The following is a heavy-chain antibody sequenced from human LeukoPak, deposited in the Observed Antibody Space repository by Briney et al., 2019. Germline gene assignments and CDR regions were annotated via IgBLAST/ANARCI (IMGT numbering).Heavy chain of an antibody. J-gene: IGHJ4*02. CDR1: GXTFSSCA. V-gene: IGHV3-21*01. Sequence: GGSLRLSCAASGXTFSSCAMNWVRQAPGKGLEWVSYISSSSTYIYYADSVKGRFTISRDNAKNSLYLQMNSLRAEDTAVYYCASNPGFSYFDYWGQGTLVTVSS. D-gene: IGHD7-27*01. CDR3: ASNPGFSYFDY. CDR2: ISSSSTYI.